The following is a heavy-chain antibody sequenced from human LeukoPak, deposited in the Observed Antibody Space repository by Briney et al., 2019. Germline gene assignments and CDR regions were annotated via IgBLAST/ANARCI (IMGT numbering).Heavy chain of an antibody. CDR2: ISYDGSNK. CDR1: GFTFSSYA. V-gene: IGHV3-30-3*02. CDR3: AKQHGYNYGYADY. Sequence: GGSLRLSCAASGFTFSSYAMHWVRQAPGKGLEWVAVISYDGSNKYYADSVKGRFTISRDNSKNTLYLQMNSLRAEDTAVYYCAKQHGYNYGYADYWGQGTLVTVSS. D-gene: IGHD5-12*01. J-gene: IGHJ4*02.